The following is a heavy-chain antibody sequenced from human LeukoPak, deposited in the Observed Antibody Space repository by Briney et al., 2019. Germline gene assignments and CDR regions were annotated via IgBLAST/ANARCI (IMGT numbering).Heavy chain of an antibody. CDR3: AREEWLVPPTFYFDY. CDR1: GFTFSSYG. CDR2: IWYDGSNK. V-gene: IGHV3-33*01. J-gene: IGHJ4*02. D-gene: IGHD6-19*01. Sequence: GGSLRLSCAASGFTFSSYGMHWVHQAPGKGLEWVAVIWYDGSNKYYADSVKGRFTISRDNSKNTLYLQMNSLRAEDTAVYYCAREEWLVPPTFYFDYWGQGTLVTVSS.